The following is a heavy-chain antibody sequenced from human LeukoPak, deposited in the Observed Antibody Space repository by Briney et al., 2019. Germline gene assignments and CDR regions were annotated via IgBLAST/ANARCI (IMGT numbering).Heavy chain of an antibody. V-gene: IGHV4-59*12. CDR1: GGSISSYY. Sequence: SETLSLTCAVSGGSISSYYWSWIRQPPGKGLEWIGYIYYSGSTNYNPSLKSRVTISVDTSKNQFSLKLSSVTAADTAVYYCARRRRYDSSGYRDFYWYFDLWGRGTLVTVSS. J-gene: IGHJ2*01. CDR3: ARRRRYDSSGYRDFYWYFDL. CDR2: IYYSGST. D-gene: IGHD3-22*01.